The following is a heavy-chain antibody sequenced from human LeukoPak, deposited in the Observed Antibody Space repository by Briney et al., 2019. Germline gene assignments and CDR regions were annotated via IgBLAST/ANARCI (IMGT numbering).Heavy chain of an antibody. J-gene: IGHJ4*02. Sequence: HPGGSLRLSCAASGFTFSSYGMNWVRQAPGKGLEWVAFIRYNGSNKYYADSVKGRFTISRDNAKNSLYLQMNSLRAQDTAVYYYERASQNSYYGSGSSKFDYWGKGTMVTVSS. D-gene: IGHD3-10*01. CDR3: ERASQNSYYGSGSSKFDY. CDR1: GFTFSSYG. CDR2: IRYNGSNK. V-gene: IGHV3-30*02.